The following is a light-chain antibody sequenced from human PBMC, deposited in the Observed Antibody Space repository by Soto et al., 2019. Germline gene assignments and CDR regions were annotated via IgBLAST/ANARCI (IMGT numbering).Light chain of an antibody. Sequence: QSVLAQPASVSGSPGQSITISCTGTSSDVGSYNYVSWYQHHPGKAPQLILYDVRDRPSGISNRFSGSKSGNTASLTISGLQAEDEAHYYCSSYATTNTWVFGRGTKLTVL. V-gene: IGLV2-14*01. CDR3: SSYATTNTWV. CDR1: SSDVGSYNY. J-gene: IGLJ3*02. CDR2: DVR.